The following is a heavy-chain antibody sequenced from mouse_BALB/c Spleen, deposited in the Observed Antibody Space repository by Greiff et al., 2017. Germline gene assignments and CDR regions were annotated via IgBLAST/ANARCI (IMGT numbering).Heavy chain of an antibody. D-gene: IGHD1-1*01. Sequence: QVQLQQSGAELARPGASVKMSCKASGYTFTSYTMHWVKQRPGQGLEWIGYINPSSGYTNYNQKFKDKATLTADKSSSTAYMQLSSLTSEDSAVYYCARSPHSSYGWYFDVWGAGTTVTVAS. J-gene: IGHJ1*01. CDR2: INPSSGYT. CDR3: ARSPHSSYGWYFDV. V-gene: IGHV1-4*01. CDR1: GYTFTSYT.